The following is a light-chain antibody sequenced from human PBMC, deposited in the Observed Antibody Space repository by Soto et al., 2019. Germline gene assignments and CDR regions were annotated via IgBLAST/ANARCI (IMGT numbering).Light chain of an antibody. Sequence: QSALTQPASVSGSPGQSITISCTGTSSDVGGYNYVSWYQQHPGKAPKLMIYEVSNRPSGVSNRFSGSESGNTASLTISGLQAEDEADYYCSSYTSSSTRVFGTGTRSPS. CDR2: EVS. CDR1: SSDVGGYNY. CDR3: SSYTSSSTRV. J-gene: IGLJ1*01. V-gene: IGLV2-14*01.